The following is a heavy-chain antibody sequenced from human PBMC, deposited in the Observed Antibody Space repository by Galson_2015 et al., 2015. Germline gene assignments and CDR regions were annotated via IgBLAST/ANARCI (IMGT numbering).Heavy chain of an antibody. J-gene: IGHJ4*02. V-gene: IGHV3-73*01. CDR3: TRIMVRGVMSFDY. CDR2: IRSKANSYAT. Sequence: SLRLSCAASGFTFSGSAMHWVRQASGKGLEWVGRIRSKANSYATAYAASVKGRFTISRDDSKNTAYLQMNSLKTEDTAVYYCTRIMVRGVMSFDYWGQGTLVTVSS. D-gene: IGHD3-10*01. CDR1: GFTFSGSA.